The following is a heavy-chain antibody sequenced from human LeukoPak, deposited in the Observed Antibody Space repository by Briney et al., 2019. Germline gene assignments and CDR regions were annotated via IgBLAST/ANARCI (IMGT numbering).Heavy chain of an antibody. D-gene: IGHD3-10*01. J-gene: IGHJ4*02. CDR1: GFTFSSYG. CDR3: AKDPGGYYGSGSLGY. Sequence: GGSLRLSCAASGFTFSSYGMHWVRQAPGKGLEWVAVIWYDGSNKYYADSVKGRFPISRDNSKNTLYLQMNSLRAEDTAVYYCAKDPGGYYGSGSLGYWGQGTLVTVSS. V-gene: IGHV3-33*06. CDR2: IWYDGSNK.